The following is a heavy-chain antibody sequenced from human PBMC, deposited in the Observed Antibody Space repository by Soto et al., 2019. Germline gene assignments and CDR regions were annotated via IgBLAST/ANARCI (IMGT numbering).Heavy chain of an antibody. CDR3: ARSRNGAVPDSINF. V-gene: IGHV3-30-3*01. Sequence: GGSLRLSGAASGFTFSRYAMHWVRQSPGEGLEWVAVISRDGSSKYYGDSVKGRFTASRDNSNNTLYLSMTSLRPEDTAVFYCARSRNGAVPDSINFWGQGTLVTVSS. CDR1: GFTFSRYA. D-gene: IGHD2-8*01. CDR2: ISRDGSSK. J-gene: IGHJ4*02.